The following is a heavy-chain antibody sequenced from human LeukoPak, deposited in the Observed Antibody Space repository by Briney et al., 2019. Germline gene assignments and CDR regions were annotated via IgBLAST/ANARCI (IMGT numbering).Heavy chain of an antibody. V-gene: IGHV4-39*01. CDR1: GGSIISSNYY. D-gene: IGHD3-3*01. J-gene: IGHJ4*02. CDR2: IYQSGSGSS. CDR3: ASTLRFLPYRRFDY. Sequence: PSETLSLTCSVSGGSIISSNYYWRWLRQPPGTGLEWLGSIYQSGSGSSYYTPSLKSRVTISGDTSKNQFFLRLSSVTAADTAVYYCASTLRFLPYRRFDYWGQGTLVTVPS.